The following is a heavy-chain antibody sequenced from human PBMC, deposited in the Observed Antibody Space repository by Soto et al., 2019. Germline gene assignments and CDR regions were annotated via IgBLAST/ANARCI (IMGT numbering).Heavy chain of an antibody. D-gene: IGHD6-13*01. V-gene: IGHV3-30*18. Sequence: QVQLVESGGGVVQPGRSLRLSCAASGFTFRTSGMHWVRQAPGKGLEWVGFISYEGSSKYYADSVMGRFTIARDNSKNTLYLQMSSLRGEDTAVYYCAKEIAVAGDPFYYFGLDVWGQGNTVTVSS. CDR3: AKEIAVAGDPFYYFGLDV. CDR1: GFTFRTSG. J-gene: IGHJ6*02. CDR2: ISYEGSSK.